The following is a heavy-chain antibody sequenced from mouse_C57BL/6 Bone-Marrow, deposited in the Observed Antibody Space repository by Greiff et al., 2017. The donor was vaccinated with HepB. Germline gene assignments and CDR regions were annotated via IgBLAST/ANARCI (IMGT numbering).Heavy chain of an antibody. D-gene: IGHD1-1*01. Sequence: QVQLQQPGAELVKPGASVKLSCKASGYTFTSYWMQWVKQRPGQGLEWIGEIDPSDSYTNYNQKFKGKATLTVDTSSSTAYMQLSSLTSEDSAVYYCARLDYYGSSYGYFDVWGTGTTVTVSS. CDR2: IDPSDSYT. V-gene: IGHV1-50*01. CDR1: GYTFTSYW. CDR3: ARLDYYGSSYGYFDV. J-gene: IGHJ1*03.